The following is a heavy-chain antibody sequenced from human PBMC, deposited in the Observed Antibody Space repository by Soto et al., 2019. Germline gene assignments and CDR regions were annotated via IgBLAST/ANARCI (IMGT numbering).Heavy chain of an antibody. J-gene: IGHJ6*02. V-gene: IGHV1-69*13. D-gene: IGHD3-3*01. CDR1: GGTFSSYA. CDR3: ARDPSLYDLWSGPYYYYGMDV. Sequence: SVKVSCKASGGTFSSYAISWVRQAPGQGLEWMGGIIPIFGTANYAQKFQGRVTITADESTSTAYMELSSLRSEDTAVYYCARDPSLYDLWSGPYYYYGMDVWGQGTTVTVSS. CDR2: IIPIFGTA.